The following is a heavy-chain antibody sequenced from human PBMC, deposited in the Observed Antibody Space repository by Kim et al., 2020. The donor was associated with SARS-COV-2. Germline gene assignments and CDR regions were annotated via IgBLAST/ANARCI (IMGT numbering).Heavy chain of an antibody. CDR3: AKGGTGITIFGVVILEDYFDY. Sequence: GGSLRLSCAASGFTFSSYAMSWVRQAPGKGLEWVSAISGSGGSTYYADSVKGRFTISRDNSKNTLYLQMISLRAEDTAVYYCAKGGTGITIFGVVILEDYFDYWGQGTLVTVSS. J-gene: IGHJ4*02. CDR2: ISGSGGST. V-gene: IGHV3-23*01. CDR1: GFTFSSYA. D-gene: IGHD3-3*01.